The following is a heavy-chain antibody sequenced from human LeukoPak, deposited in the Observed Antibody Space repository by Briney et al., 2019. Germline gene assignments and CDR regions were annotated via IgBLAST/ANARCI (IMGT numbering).Heavy chain of an antibody. CDR3: AKDPGKWLVLRIYYYYYGMDV. D-gene: IGHD6-19*01. Sequence: GGSLRLSCAASGFTFNNYVMNWVRQAPGKGLEWVAVISYDGSNKYYADSVKGRFTISRDNSKNTLYLQMNSLRAEDTAVYYCAKDPGKWLVLRIYYYYYGMDVWGQGTTVTVSS. V-gene: IGHV3-30*18. J-gene: IGHJ6*02. CDR1: GFTFNNYV. CDR2: ISYDGSNK.